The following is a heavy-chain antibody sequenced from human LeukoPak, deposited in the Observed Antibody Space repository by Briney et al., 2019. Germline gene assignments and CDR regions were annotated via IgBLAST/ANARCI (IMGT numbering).Heavy chain of an antibody. V-gene: IGHV4-59*01. CDR3: ARYGGYGHY. J-gene: IGHJ4*02. Sequence: PSETLSLTCTVSGGSISSYYWSWIRQPPGKGLEWIGYIYYSGSTNYNPSLKSRVTISVDTSKNQFSLKLRSVTAADTAVYYCARYGGYGHYWGQGTRVTVSS. CDR2: IYYSGST. CDR1: GGSISSYY. D-gene: IGHD5-12*01.